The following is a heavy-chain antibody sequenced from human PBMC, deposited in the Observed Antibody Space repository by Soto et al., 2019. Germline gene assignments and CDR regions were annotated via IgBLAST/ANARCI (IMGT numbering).Heavy chain of an antibody. CDR3: ARDRRIAVAGTFNLVYY. CDR1: GFTFSSYA. CDR2: ISYDGSYK. J-gene: IGHJ4*02. D-gene: IGHD6-19*01. Sequence: GGSLRLSCAASGFTFSSYAMHWVRQAPGKGLEWVAVISYDGSYKYYADSVKGRFTISRDNSKNTLYLQMNSLRAEDTAVYYCARDRRIAVAGTFNLVYYWGQGTLVTVSS. V-gene: IGHV3-30-3*01.